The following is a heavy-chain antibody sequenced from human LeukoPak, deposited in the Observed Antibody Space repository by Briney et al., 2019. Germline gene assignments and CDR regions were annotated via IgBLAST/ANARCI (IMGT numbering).Heavy chain of an antibody. D-gene: IGHD3-10*01. CDR3: ARSDYSGSGTYTEFDAFDI. CDR1: GVSISSYY. Sequence: SETLSLTCTVSGVSISSYYWSWIRQPPGKGLEWIGYIYYTGSTSYNPSLKSRVTISMDTSKNQFSLKLSSVTAADSAVYCARSDYSGSGTYTEFDAFDIWGQGPMVTVSS. V-gene: IGHV4-59*01. J-gene: IGHJ3*02. CDR2: IYYTGST.